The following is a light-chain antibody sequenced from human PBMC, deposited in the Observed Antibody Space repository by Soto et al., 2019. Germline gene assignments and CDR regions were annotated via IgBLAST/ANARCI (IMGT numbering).Light chain of an antibody. J-gene: IGKJ1*01. Sequence: DIQMTQSQSSLSASVGDRVTITCRTSQSISTYLNWYQQKVGKAPKLLIYAASSLQRGVPSRFSGNGSGTDFTLTISSLQPEDFAIYYCQQTYGTPAWTFGQGTKVDIK. CDR3: QQTYGTPAWT. CDR1: QSISTY. CDR2: AAS. V-gene: IGKV1-39*01.